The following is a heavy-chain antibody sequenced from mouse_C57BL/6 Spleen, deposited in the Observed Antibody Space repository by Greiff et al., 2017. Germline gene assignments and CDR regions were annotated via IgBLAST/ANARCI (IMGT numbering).Heavy chain of an antibody. CDR3: AGMITTSGYYAMDY. CDR1: GFSINSDCY. Sequence: EVKLVESGPSLVRPSQTLSLTCTVTGFSINSDCYWIWIRQFPGNKLEYIGYTFYSGITYYNPSLESRTYITRDTSKNQFSLKLSSVTTEDTATYYCAGMITTSGYYAMDYWGQGTSVTVSS. CDR2: TFYSGIT. V-gene: IGHV3-3*01. D-gene: IGHD2-4*01. J-gene: IGHJ4*01.